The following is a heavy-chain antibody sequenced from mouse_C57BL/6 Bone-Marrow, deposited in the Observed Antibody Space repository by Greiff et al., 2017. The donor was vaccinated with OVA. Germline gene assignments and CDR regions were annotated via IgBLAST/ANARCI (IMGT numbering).Heavy chain of an antibody. CDR1: GFTFTDYY. V-gene: IGHV7-3*01. Sequence: EVHLVESGGGLVQPGGSLSLSCAASGFTFTDYYMSWVRQPPGQALEWLGFIRTKANGYTTEYSASVKGRFTISRDNSQSILYLQMNALRAEDSATYYCARREAMDYWGQGTSVTVSS. J-gene: IGHJ4*01. CDR2: IRTKANGYTT. CDR3: ARREAMDY.